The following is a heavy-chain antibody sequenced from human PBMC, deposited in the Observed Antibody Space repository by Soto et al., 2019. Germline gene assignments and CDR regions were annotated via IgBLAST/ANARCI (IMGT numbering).Heavy chain of an antibody. Sequence: GESLKISCKGAGYSFTTYWIGWVRQIPGKGLECVGIIYPRDSDTRYSPSFQGQVTISVDRSDSTAYLRWSSLKASDTAIYYCARLMYAGYYYYALDVWGQGTTVTVSS. CDR3: ARLMYAGYYYYALDV. J-gene: IGHJ6*02. V-gene: IGHV5-51*01. D-gene: IGHD2-8*01. CDR1: GYSFTTYW. CDR2: IYPRDSDT.